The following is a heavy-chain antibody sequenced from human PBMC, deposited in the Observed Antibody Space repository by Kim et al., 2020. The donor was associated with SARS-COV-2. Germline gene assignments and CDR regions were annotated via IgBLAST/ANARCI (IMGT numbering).Heavy chain of an antibody. CDR1: GFTFGDYA. Sequence: GGSLRLSCAASGFTFGDYAMHWVRQAPGKGLEWVSGISWNSGSIGYADSVKGRFTISRDNAKNSLYLQMNSLRAEDTALYYCAKDWGRLWFGEFDYWGQGTLVTVSS. D-gene: IGHD3-10*01. J-gene: IGHJ4*02. CDR2: ISWNSGSI. CDR3: AKDWGRLWFGEFDY. V-gene: IGHV3-9*01.